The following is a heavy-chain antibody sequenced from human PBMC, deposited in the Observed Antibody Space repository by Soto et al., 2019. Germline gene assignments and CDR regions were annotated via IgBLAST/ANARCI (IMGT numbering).Heavy chain of an antibody. V-gene: IGHV4-61*01. CDR3: ARSDVDCISTSCHLVY. CDR2: IYYSGST. CDR1: GGSVSSGTHY. Sequence: SETLSHTCTVSGGSVSSGTHYWNWVRQPPGKGLEWVGYIYYSGSTNYNPSLKSRVIMSVDTSKNQFSLKLSSVTAADTAVYYCARSDVDCISTSCHLVYWGQGTLVTVS. D-gene: IGHD2-2*01. J-gene: IGHJ4*02.